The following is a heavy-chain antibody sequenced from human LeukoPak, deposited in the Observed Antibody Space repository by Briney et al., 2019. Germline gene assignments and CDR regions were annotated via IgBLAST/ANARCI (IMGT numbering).Heavy chain of an antibody. D-gene: IGHD1-14*01. Sequence: KASETLSLTCTVSGGSMRSNYWGWIRQPPGKGLELIGHIYYTGSTNYNPSLRSRVTISVDTSKNQFSLNLNSVTSADTAVYHCARAEPSRPFDDWGQGTLVTVSS. J-gene: IGHJ4*02. CDR2: IYYTGST. CDR3: ARAEPSRPFDD. V-gene: IGHV4-59*01. CDR1: GGSMRSNY.